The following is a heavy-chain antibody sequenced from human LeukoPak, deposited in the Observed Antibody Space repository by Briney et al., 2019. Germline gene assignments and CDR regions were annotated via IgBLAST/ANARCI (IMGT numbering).Heavy chain of an antibody. J-gene: IGHJ4*02. V-gene: IGHV1-2*06. CDR1: GGTFSSYA. CDR3: ARLSSSDY. Sequence: ASVKVSCKASGGTFSSYAISWVRQAPGQGLEWMGRINPNSGGTNYAQKFQGRVTMTRDTSISTAYMELSRLRSDDTAVYYCARLSSSDYWGQGTLVTVSS. CDR2: INPNSGGT.